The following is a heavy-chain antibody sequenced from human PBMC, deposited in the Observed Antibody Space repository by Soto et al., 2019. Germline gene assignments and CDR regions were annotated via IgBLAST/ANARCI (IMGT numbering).Heavy chain of an antibody. J-gene: IGHJ5*02. CDR1: GDSISRGGYY. CDR2: IYYSGST. D-gene: IGHD3-22*01. V-gene: IGHV4-31*03. Sequence: QVHLQESGPGLVKPSQTLSLTCTVSGDSISRGGYYWSWIRQHPGKGLEWMGYIYYSGSTYYNPSLQSRISISVDTSKNQFSLKLSSVTAADTAVYYCARGPDDSTGSCFDPWGQGTLATVSS. CDR3: ARGPDDSTGSCFDP.